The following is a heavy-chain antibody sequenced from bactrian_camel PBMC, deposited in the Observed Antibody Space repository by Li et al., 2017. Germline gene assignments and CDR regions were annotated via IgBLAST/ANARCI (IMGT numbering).Heavy chain of an antibody. CDR2: IYIDGGGT. Sequence: QLVESGGGSVQAGETLRLSCEAFGLTRSTYYMGWVRQAPGKGLEWVSSIYIDGGGTYYADSVKGRFTISRDNAKNTLYLQLNSLKTEDTAMYFCSSLYNRYWGQGTQVTVS. J-gene: IGHJ4*01. V-gene: IGHV3S29*01. CDR1: GLTRSTYY. CDR3: SSLYNRY.